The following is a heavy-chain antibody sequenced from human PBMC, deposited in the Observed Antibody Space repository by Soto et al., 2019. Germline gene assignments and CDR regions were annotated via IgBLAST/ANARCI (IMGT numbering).Heavy chain of an antibody. Sequence: QVQLMQPGAEVMKPGASMTVSCKASGDTFSRHYVHWVRQAPGQGLEWMGRINPGYGDTTYSEEFQGSVTMTRDTATNTVYMDLSSLRSDDTAVYYCATRVKGDFDVWGQGTTVVVS. CDR3: ATRVKGDFDV. J-gene: IGHJ6*01. CDR2: INPGYGDT. D-gene: IGHD3-3*01. V-gene: IGHV1-46*03. CDR1: GDTFSRHY.